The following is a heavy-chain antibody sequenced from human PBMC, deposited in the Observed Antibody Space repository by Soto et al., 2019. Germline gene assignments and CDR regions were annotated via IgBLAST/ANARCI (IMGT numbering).Heavy chain of an antibody. V-gene: IGHV3-23*04. J-gene: IGHJ6*02. CDR1: GFTFSNYA. Sequence: VQLVEAGGGLEQPGGSRRLSCAASGFTFSNYAMTWVRQAPGKGLEWVSTISGSGGVTHYADSVKGWFTISRDNPQNTLYLQMNSLTAEDTAIYYCAKASGAASSYYCFAMDVWGQGTTVTVSS. CDR2: ISGSGGVT. D-gene: IGHD6-25*01. CDR3: AKASGAASSYYCFAMDV.